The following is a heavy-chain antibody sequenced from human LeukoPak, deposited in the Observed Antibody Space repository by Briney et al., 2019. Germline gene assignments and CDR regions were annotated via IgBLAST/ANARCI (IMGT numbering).Heavy chain of an antibody. D-gene: IGHD3-3*01. CDR1: GYTFTSYD. J-gene: IGHJ6*03. CDR2: MNPNSGNT. Sequence: ASVKVSCKASGYTFTSYDINWVRQATGQGLEWMGWMNPNSGNTGYAQKFQGRVTITRNTSISTAYMELSSLRSEDTAVYYCAIFTYYDFWSGPTLYYYYMDVWGKGTTVTVSS. CDR3: AIFTYYDFWSGPTLYYYYMDV. V-gene: IGHV1-8*03.